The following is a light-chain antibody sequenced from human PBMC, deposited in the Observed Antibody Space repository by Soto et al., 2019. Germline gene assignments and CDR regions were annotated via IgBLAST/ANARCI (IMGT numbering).Light chain of an antibody. J-gene: IGKJ4*01. V-gene: IGKV1-5*03. CDR2: KAS. Sequence: DIQMTQSPSTLSASVGDRVTITCRASQSIRSWLAWYQQKPGKAPKLLIYKASSLKSGVPSRVSGSGSGTEFTLTISSLQPDDFATYYCQQYNSYSPLTFGGGTKVEIK. CDR3: QQYNSYSPLT. CDR1: QSIRSW.